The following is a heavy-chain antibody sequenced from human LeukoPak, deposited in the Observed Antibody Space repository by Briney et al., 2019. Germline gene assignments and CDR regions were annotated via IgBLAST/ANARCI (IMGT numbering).Heavy chain of an antibody. J-gene: IGHJ4*02. CDR1: GGTFSSYA. Sequence: GASVKVSCKASGGTFSSYAISWVRQAPGQGREWMGGIIPIFGTANYAQKFQGRVTITADKSTSTAYMELSSLKSEDTAVYYCARYRGIAVAGPVDYWGQGALVPVSS. CDR3: ARYRGIAVAGPVDY. V-gene: IGHV1-69*06. CDR2: IIPIFGTA. D-gene: IGHD6-19*01.